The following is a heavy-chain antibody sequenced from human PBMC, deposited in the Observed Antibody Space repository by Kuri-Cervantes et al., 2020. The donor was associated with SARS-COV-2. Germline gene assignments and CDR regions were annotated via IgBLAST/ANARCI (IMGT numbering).Heavy chain of an antibody. CDR3: ARVSGYCSSTSCRSYGYYYYYGMDV. D-gene: IGHD2-2*01. CDR1: GGAISSYY. Sequence: SETLSLTCTASGGAISSYYWSWIRQPPGKGLEWIGYIYYSGSTNYNPSLKSRVTISVDTSKNQFSLKLSSVTAADTAVYYCARVSGYCSSTSCRSYGYYYYYGMDVWGQGTTVTVSS. V-gene: IGHV4-59*12. J-gene: IGHJ6*02. CDR2: IYYSGST.